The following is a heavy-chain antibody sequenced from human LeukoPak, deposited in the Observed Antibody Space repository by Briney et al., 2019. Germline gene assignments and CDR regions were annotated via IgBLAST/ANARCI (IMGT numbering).Heavy chain of an antibody. J-gene: IGHJ3*01. D-gene: IGHD2-21*01. Sequence: SGPTLVNPTETLTLTCTFYGFSLNTHGMGVGWIRQSPGKALEWLALIFWDDDKRYSPSLRGRLTISKDTSKNQVVLTLTNVDPVDTGTYYCAHRHNLGRSSVVITFDVWGQGTVVTVSS. V-gene: IGHV2-5*02. CDR2: IFWDDDK. CDR1: GFSLNTHGMG. CDR3: AHRHNLGRSSVVITFDV.